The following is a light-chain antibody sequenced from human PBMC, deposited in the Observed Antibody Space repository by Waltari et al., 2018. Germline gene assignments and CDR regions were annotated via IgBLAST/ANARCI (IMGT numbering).Light chain of an antibody. Sequence: QSALTQPPSVAGSPGQSVTISCPGTGNDIGSYNRVSWYQQSPGTAPRLMIYEVKSRPSGVPDRFSGSKSGNTASLTISGLQAEDEADYYCSSYTTSTTQVFGTGTKVTVL. J-gene: IGLJ1*01. CDR2: EVK. V-gene: IGLV2-18*02. CDR1: GNDIGSYNR. CDR3: SSYTTSTTQV.